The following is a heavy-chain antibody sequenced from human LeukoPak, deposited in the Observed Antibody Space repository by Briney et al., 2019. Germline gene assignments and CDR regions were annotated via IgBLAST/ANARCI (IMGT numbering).Heavy chain of an antibody. Sequence: GGSLRLSCAASGFTFRSYWMRWVRQAPGKGLEWVANIKQDGSEKNYVDSVKGRFTISRDNAKNSLYLQMNSLRAEDTAVYYCAKGRLLVFGQYYHYGMDVWGQGTTVTVSS. CDR2: IKQDGSEK. V-gene: IGHV3-7*03. CDR3: AKGRLLVFGQYYHYGMDV. CDR1: GFTFRSYW. D-gene: IGHD3/OR15-3a*01. J-gene: IGHJ6*02.